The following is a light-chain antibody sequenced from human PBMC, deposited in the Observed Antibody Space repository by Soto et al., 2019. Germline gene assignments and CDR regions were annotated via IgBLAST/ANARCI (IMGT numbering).Light chain of an antibody. CDR1: QGIGNY. V-gene: IGKV1-27*01. CDR3: QKYNVAPVT. Sequence: DIQMTQSPSSLSASVGDRVTITCRASQGIGNYLAWYQQKPGKVPKLLIFAASTLQSGVPSRFRGSGSGTDFTLTISSLQPEDVATYYCQKYNVAPVTFGPGTKVDIK. J-gene: IGKJ3*01. CDR2: AAS.